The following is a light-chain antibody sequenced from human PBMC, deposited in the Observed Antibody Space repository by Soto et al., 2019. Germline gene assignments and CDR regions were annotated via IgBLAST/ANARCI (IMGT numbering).Light chain of an antibody. CDR2: DAS. V-gene: IGKV1-5*01. J-gene: IGKJ2*01. Sequence: DIQMTQSPSTLSASVGDRVTITCRASQRISSWLAWYQLKPGKAPKLLIYDASSLESGVPSRFSGSGSGTEFTLTISSLQPDDFATYYCQQYNSYSRYTFGQGTKLEIK. CDR1: QRISSW. CDR3: QQYNSYSRYT.